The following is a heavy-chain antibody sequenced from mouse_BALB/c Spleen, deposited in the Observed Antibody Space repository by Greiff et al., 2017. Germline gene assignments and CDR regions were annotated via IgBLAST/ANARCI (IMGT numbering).Heavy chain of an antibody. CDR2: ISYDGSN. V-gene: IGHV3-6*02. Sequence: VQLKESGPGLVKPSQSLSLTCSVTGYSITSGYYWNWIRQFPGNKLEWMGYISYDGSNNYNPSLKNRISITRDTSKNQFFLKLNSVTTEDTATYYCARGGNYMDYWGQGTSVTVSS. D-gene: IGHD2-1*01. J-gene: IGHJ4*01. CDR3: ARGGNYMDY. CDR1: GYSITSGYY.